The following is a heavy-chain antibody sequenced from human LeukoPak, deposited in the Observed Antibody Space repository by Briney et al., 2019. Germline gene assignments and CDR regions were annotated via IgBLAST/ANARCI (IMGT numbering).Heavy chain of an antibody. D-gene: IGHD6-13*01. CDR1: GFPFSSYA. CDR2: IYSGGST. Sequence: GGPLRLSCAASGFPFSSYAMTWVRQAPGKGLEWVSVIYSGGSTYYADSVKGRFTISRHNSKNTLYLQMNSLRAEDTAVYYCARDPAAGGYWGQGTLVTVSS. J-gene: IGHJ4*02. V-gene: IGHV3-53*04. CDR3: ARDPAAGGY.